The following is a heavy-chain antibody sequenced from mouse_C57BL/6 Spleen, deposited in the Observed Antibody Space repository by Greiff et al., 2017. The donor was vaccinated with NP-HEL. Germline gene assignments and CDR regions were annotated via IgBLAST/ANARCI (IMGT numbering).Heavy chain of an antibody. CDR1: GYTFTDYE. V-gene: IGHV1-15*01. CDR2: IDPETGGT. CDR3: TRNYGSSYIYAMDY. D-gene: IGHD1-1*01. J-gene: IGHJ4*01. Sequence: QVHVKQSGAELVRPGASVTLSCKASGYTFTDYEMHWVKQTPVHGLEWIGAIDPETGGTAYNQKFKGKAILTADKSSSTAYMELRSLTSEDSAVYYCTRNYGSSYIYAMDYWGQGTSVTVSS.